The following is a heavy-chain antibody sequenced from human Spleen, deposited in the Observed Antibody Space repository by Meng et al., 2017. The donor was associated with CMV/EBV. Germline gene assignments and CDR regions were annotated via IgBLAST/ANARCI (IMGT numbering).Heavy chain of an antibody. J-gene: IGHJ4*02. Sequence: CAASGFTFSRYGMSWVRQAPGKGLEWVSVMYSGGSSTFYADSVQGRFTISRDESKNTLYLQMNSLRAEDTALYYCAKCSSTSCRYFDYWGQGTLVTVSS. CDR1: GFTFSRYG. V-gene: IGHV3-23*03. CDR2: MYSGGSST. CDR3: AKCSSTSCRYFDY. D-gene: IGHD2-2*01.